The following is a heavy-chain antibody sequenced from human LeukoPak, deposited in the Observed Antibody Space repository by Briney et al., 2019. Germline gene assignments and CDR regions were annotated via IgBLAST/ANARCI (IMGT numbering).Heavy chain of an antibody. D-gene: IGHD6-19*01. Sequence: PGRSLRLSCAASGFTFSSYAMHWVRQAPGKGLEWVAVISYDGSNKYYADSVKGRFTISRDNSKNTLYLQMNSLRAEDTAMYYCAREDAGASSGREVDYWGQGTLVTVSS. J-gene: IGHJ4*02. V-gene: IGHV3-30-3*01. CDR2: ISYDGSNK. CDR3: AREDAGASSGREVDY. CDR1: GFTFSSYA.